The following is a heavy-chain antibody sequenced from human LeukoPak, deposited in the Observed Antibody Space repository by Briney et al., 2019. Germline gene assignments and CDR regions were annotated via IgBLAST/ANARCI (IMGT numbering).Heavy chain of an antibody. CDR2: IYHSGSS. V-gene: IGHV4-38-2*01. CDR1: GYLISSGYY. D-gene: IGHD6-19*01. CDR3: ARVRFNFGSGPLIDYFDF. J-gene: IGHJ3*01. Sequence: PSETLSLTCAVSGYLISSGYYWGWIRRPPGKGLEWIGSIYHSGSSYYNPSLRSRVTLSVDASKNHFSLKMTSVTAADTAVYYCARVRFNFGSGPLIDYFDFWGQGTMVVVSS.